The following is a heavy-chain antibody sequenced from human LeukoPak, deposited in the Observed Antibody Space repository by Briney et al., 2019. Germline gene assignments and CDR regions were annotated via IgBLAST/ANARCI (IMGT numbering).Heavy chain of an antibody. J-gene: IGHJ6*03. CDR1: GGSLRSSSYY. V-gene: IGHV4-39*01. Sequence: SETLSLTCTVSGGSLRSSSYYWGWIRQPPGKGLEWIGGINYSGSTYYNPSLKSRVTISVDTSKNQVSLKLTSVTAADTAVYYCARLRLGAAANGVDYFYYMDVWGKGTTVTVSS. CDR3: ARLRLGAAANGVDYFYYMDV. CDR2: INYSGST. D-gene: IGHD2-8*01.